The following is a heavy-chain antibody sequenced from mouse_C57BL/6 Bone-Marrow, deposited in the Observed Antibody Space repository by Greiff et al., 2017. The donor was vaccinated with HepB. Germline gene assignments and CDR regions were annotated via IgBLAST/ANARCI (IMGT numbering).Heavy chain of an antibody. D-gene: IGHD2-4*01. CDR1: GYTFTSYW. J-gene: IGHJ2*01. CDR3: ARFYYDYDY. Sequence: QVQLQQPGAELVMPGASVKLSCKASGYTFTSYWMHWVKQRPGQGLEWIGEIDPSDSYTNYNQKFKGKSTLTVDKSSSTAYMQLSSLTSEDSAVYYCARFYYDYDYWGQGTTLTVFS. V-gene: IGHV1-69*01. CDR2: IDPSDSYT.